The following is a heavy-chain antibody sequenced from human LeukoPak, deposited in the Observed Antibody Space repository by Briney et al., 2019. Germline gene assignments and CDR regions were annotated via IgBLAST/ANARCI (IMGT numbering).Heavy chain of an antibody. Sequence: PSETLSLTCTVSGGSISSYYWSWIRQPPGKGLEWIGYIYYSGSTNYNPSLKSRVTISVATPKNQFSLKLSSVTAADTAVYYCARDRSRKYSSSWYYYYGMDVWGQGTTVTVSS. V-gene: IGHV4-59*01. J-gene: IGHJ6*02. CDR1: GGSISSYY. D-gene: IGHD6-13*01. CDR3: ARDRSRKYSSSWYYYYGMDV. CDR2: IYYSGST.